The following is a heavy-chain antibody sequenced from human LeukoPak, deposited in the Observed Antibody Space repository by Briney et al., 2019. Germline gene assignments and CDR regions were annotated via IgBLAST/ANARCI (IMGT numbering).Heavy chain of an antibody. J-gene: IGHJ4*02. CDR1: GYSISSGYY. V-gene: IGHV4-38-2*02. CDR2: IYHSGST. CDR3: ARDLRFPKRGYSRDKGGFDY. D-gene: IGHD5-18*01. Sequence: SETLSLTCAVSGYSISSGYYWGWIRQPPGKGLEWIGSIYHSGSTYYNPSLKSRVTISVDTSKNQFSLKLSSVTAADTAVYYCARDLRFPKRGYSRDKGGFDYWGQGTLVTVSS.